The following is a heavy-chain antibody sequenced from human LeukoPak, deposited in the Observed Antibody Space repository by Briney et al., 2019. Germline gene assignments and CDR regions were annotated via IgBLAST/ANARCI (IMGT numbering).Heavy chain of an antibody. V-gene: IGHV1-18*01. CDR2: ISAYNGNT. D-gene: IGHD5-12*01. J-gene: IGHJ4*02. Sequence: ASVKVSCKASGGTFSSYAISWVRQAPGQRLEWMGWISAYNGNTNYAQKLQGRVTMTTDTSTSTAYMELRSLRSDDTAVYYCARLVATIKLDYWGQGTLVTVYS. CDR3: ARLVATIKLDY. CDR1: GGTFSSYA.